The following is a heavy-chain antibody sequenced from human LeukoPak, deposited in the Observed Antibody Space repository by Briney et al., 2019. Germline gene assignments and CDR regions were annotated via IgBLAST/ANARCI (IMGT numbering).Heavy chain of an antibody. J-gene: IGHJ4*02. V-gene: IGHV3-74*01. CDR1: GIIFSNYR. D-gene: IGHD5-18*01. CDR3: ARGGGYSYGSFDY. Sequence: PGGTLRLSCAASGIIFSNYRMHWVRRAPGKGLVWVSRINRDGSSTSYADSVKGRFTISRDNAKNTLYLQMNSLRAEDTAVYYCARGGGYSYGSFDYWGQGTLVTVSS. CDR2: INRDGSST.